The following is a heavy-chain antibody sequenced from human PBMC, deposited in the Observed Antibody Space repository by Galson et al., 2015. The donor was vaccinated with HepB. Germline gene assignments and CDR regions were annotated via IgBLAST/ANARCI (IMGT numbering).Heavy chain of an antibody. CDR3: AGRRSIAVAGTGVARY. V-gene: IGHV4-34*01. D-gene: IGHD6-19*01. CDR2: INHSGST. Sequence: ETLSLTCAVYGGSFSGYYWSWIRQPPGKGLEWIGEINHSGSTNYNPSLKSRVTISVDTSKNQFSLKLSSVTAADTAVYYCAGRRSIAVAGTGVARYWGQGTLVTVSS. CDR1: GGSFSGYY. J-gene: IGHJ4*02.